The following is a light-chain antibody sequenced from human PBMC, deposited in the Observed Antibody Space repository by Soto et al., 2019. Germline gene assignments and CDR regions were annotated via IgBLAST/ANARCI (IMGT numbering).Light chain of an antibody. CDR2: GAS. CDR1: QSVSSSY. Sequence: EIVLTQSPGTLSLSPGERATLSCRASQSVSSSYLARHQQKPGQAPRLLIYGASSRATGIPDRFSGSGSGTDFTLTICKREPEDFAVYSCQKKVSPPGRFGQG. J-gene: IGKJ1*01. CDR3: QKKVSPPGR. V-gene: IGKV3-20*01.